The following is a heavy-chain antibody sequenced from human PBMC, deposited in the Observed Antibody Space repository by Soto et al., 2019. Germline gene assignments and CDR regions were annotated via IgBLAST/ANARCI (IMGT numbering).Heavy chain of an antibody. CDR3: ARDNSQRSKDYYGMDV. D-gene: IGHD2-21*01. J-gene: IGHJ6*02. CDR2: INPSSGGT. CDR1: GYTFTGYY. V-gene: IGHV1-2*04. Sequence: GASVKVSCKASGYTFTGYYMHWVRQAPGQGLEWMGWINPSSGGTNYAQKFQGWVTMTRDTSISTAYMELSRLRSDDTAVYYCARDNSQRSKDYYGMDVWGQGTTVTVSS.